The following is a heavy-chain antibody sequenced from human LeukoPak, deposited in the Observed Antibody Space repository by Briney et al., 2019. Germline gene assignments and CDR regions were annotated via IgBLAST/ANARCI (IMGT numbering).Heavy chain of an antibody. J-gene: IGHJ4*02. CDR3: AREIRDTAMVTGDY. Sequence: GGSLRLSCAASGFTFSSYSMNWVRQAPGKGLEWVAVISYDGSNKYYADSVKGRFTISRDNSKNTLYLQMNSLRAEDTAVYYCAREIRDTAMVTGDYWGQGTLVTVSS. D-gene: IGHD5-18*01. CDR2: ISYDGSNK. CDR1: GFTFSSYS. V-gene: IGHV3-30*03.